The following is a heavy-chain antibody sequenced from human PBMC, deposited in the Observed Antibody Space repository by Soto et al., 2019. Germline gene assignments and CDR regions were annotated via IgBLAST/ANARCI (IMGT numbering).Heavy chain of an antibody. V-gene: IGHV1-8*01. D-gene: IGHD3-10*01. CDR3: ARGLVRGVITPGY. CDR2: MNPNSGNT. Sequence: ASVKVSCKASGYTFTSYDINWLRQSTGQGLEWMGWMNPNSGNTGYAQKFQGRVTMTRNTSISTAYMELSSLRSEDTAVYYCARGLVRGVITPGYWGQGTLVTSPQ. J-gene: IGHJ4*02. CDR1: GYTFTSYD.